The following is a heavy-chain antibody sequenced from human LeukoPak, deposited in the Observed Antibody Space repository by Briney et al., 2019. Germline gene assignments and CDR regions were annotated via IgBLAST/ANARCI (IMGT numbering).Heavy chain of an antibody. V-gene: IGHV5-51*01. J-gene: IGHJ6*03. CDR3: ARRAGTCGPMDA. CDR2: IYPGESDT. D-gene: IGHD1-14*01. CDR1: GYTFTSQW. Sequence: GESLKISCKGFGYTFTSQWIVWVRQMPWKGVEGVGMIYPGESDTRYRPSFQGQVTESADKSISTAYLQWSSLKAPDTAMYYCARRAGTCGPMDAWGKGTTVTVSS.